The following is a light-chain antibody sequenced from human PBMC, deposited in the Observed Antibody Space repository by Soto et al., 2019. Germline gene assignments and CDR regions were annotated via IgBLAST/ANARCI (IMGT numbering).Light chain of an antibody. V-gene: IGKV3-15*01. CDR1: QSVSSN. Sequence: EIVMTQSPATLSVSPGERATLSCRASQSVSSNLAWYQQKPGQAPRLLIYGASTRATGIPARFSGSGSGTQFTLNISSLQSEDFAVYYCQQYNNWPPWTVGQGTKVEI. CDR3: QQYNNWPPWT. CDR2: GAS. J-gene: IGKJ1*01.